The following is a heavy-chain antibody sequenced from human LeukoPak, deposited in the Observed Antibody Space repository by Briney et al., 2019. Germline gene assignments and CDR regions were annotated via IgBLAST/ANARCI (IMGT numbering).Heavy chain of an antibody. CDR1: GYTFSGYS. CDR2: INPNSGVT. D-gene: IGHD3-22*01. Sequence: ASVKVSCKASGYTFSGYSMHWVRQAPGQGLEWMGRINPNSGVTYYAQKFQGRVTMTSDTSITTAYMELSSLTSDDTAVYYCARAGYDSSGYYSYWGQGTLVTVSS. V-gene: IGHV1-2*06. CDR3: ARAGYDSSGYYSY. J-gene: IGHJ4*02.